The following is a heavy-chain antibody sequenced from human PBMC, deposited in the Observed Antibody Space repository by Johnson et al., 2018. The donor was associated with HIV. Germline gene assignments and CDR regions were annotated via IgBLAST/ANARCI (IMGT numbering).Heavy chain of an antibody. CDR2: IKQDGSEK. CDR1: GFTFSSYW. CDR3: AKDWGIAAAGTDAFDI. V-gene: IGHV3-7*01. D-gene: IGHD6-13*01. J-gene: IGHJ3*02. Sequence: VQLVESGGGLVQPGGSLRLSCAASGFTFSSYWMSWVRQAPGKGLEWVANIKQDGSEKYYVDSVKGRFTISRDNSKNTVYLQMNSLRAEDTAVYYCAKDWGIAAAGTDAFDIWGQGTMVTVSS.